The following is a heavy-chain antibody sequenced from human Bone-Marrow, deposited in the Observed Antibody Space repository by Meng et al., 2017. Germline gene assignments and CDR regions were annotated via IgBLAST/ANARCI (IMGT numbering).Heavy chain of an antibody. J-gene: IGHJ2*01. Sequence: HLSEWRVGLLIPSEAPPPNGAVLVGSFSGSYWGWIRQPPGKGLQWIGEINHSGSTNYNPSLKSRVTISVDTSKNQFSLKLSSVTAADTAVYYCARGRVTTVTTPNWYFDLWGRGTLVTVSS. CDR1: VGSFSGSY. CDR2: INHSGST. CDR3: ARGRVTTVTTPNWYFDL. V-gene: IGHV4-34*01. D-gene: IGHD4-17*01.